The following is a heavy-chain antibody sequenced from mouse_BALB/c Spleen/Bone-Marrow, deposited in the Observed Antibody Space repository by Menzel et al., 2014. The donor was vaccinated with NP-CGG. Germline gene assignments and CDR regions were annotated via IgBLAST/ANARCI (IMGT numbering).Heavy chain of an antibody. CDR1: GFTFSSFG. CDR3: AREYGNCWFAY. V-gene: IGHV5-17*02. Sequence: VQLKQSGGGLVQPGGSRKLSCAASGFTFSSFGMHWVRQAPGKGLEWVAYISSGSSTIYYADTVKGRFTISRDNPKNTLFLQMTSLRSEDTAMYYCAREYGNCWFAYWGQGTLVTVSA. J-gene: IGHJ3*01. CDR2: ISSGSSTI. D-gene: IGHD2-10*02.